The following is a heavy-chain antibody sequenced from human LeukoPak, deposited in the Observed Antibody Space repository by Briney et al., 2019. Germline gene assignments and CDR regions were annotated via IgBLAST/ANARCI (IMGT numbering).Heavy chain of an antibody. CDR3: ARASLIPVAEKLPFEY. Sequence: ASVKVSCKASEYTFTAYYMHWVRQAPGQGLESMGWINPNSGGTNYAQKFQGRVTMTRDTSISTVYMELSSLRSDDTAVYFCARASLIPVAEKLPFEYWGQGTLVIVSS. J-gene: IGHJ4*02. CDR2: INPNSGGT. D-gene: IGHD6-19*01. CDR1: EYTFTAYY. V-gene: IGHV1-2*02.